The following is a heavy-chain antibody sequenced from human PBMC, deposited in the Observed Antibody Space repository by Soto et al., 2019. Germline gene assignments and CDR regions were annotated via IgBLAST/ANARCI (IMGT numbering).Heavy chain of an antibody. CDR2: ISSSSSTI. CDR3: ARDHDYGDSDSFDI. D-gene: IGHD4-17*01. J-gene: IGHJ3*02. V-gene: IGHV3-48*01. CDR1: GFTFSSYS. Sequence: EVQLVESGGGLVQPGGSLRLSCAASGFTFSSYSMNWVRQAPGKGLEWVSYISSSSSTIYYADSVKGRFTISRDNAKISLYLQMNGLRAEDTAVYYCARDHDYGDSDSFDIWGQGTMVTVSS.